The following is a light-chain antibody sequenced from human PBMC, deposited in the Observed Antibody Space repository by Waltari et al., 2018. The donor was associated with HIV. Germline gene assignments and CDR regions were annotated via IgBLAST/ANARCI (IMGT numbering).Light chain of an antibody. CDR2: SNN. J-gene: IGLJ1*01. V-gene: IGLV1-44*01. Sequence: QSVLTQPPSASGTPGQRVTISCSGSSSNIGINAVNWYQQFPGTAPNLRIYSNNQRPSGVPDRFSGSKSGTSASLASSGLQSEDEADYYCAAWDDSLNGLVFGTGTKVTVL. CDR1: SSNIGINA. CDR3: AAWDDSLNGLV.